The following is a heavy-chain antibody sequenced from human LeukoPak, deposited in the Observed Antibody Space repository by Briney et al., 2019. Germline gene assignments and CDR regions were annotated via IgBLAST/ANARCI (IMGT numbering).Heavy chain of an antibody. D-gene: IGHD3-9*01. CDR3: ARWATYDILTGYYLGWFDP. J-gene: IGHJ5*02. CDR2: INAGNGNT. CDR1: GYTFTSYA. Sequence: ASVKVSCKASGYTFTSYAMHGVRQAPGQRLEWMGWINAGNGNTKYSQKFQGRVTITRDTSASTAYMELSSLRSEDTAVYYCARWATYDILTGYYLGWFDPWGQGTLVTVSS. V-gene: IGHV1-3*01.